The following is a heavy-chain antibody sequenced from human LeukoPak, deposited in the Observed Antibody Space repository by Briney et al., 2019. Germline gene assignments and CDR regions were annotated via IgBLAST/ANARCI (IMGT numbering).Heavy chain of an antibody. J-gene: IGHJ1*01. V-gene: IGHV3-23*03. Sequence: GGSLRLSCAASGFTFSNYAMNWVRQAPGKGLEWVSVIYSGGSTYYADSVKGRFTISRDNSKNTLYPQMNSLRAEDTAVYYCAGGAEYFRHWGQGTLVTVSS. D-gene: IGHD3-16*01. CDR3: AGGAEYFRH. CDR2: IYSGGST. CDR1: GFTFSNYA.